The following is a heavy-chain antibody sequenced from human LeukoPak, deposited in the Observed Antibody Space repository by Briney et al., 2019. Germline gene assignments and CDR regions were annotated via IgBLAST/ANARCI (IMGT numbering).Heavy chain of an antibody. V-gene: IGHV2-70*01. Sequence: SGPALFHPTAPLTLTCTLSGFSLTTSGMCVSWIRQPPVKALEWLALIDWDDDKYYIASLKTRLTISKDPSKNQVVLTMTNIDPVDTGTYYWARGRHARDIWGQGTMVTVSS. J-gene: IGHJ3*02. CDR1: GFSLTTSGMC. CDR2: IDWDDDK. CDR3: ARGRHARDI.